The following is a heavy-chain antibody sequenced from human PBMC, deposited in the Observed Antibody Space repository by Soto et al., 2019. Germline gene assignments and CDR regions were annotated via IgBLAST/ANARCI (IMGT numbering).Heavy chain of an antibody. CDR1: GFTFSSYG. CDR2: ISYDGSNK. Sequence: HPGGSLRLSCAASGFTFSSYGMHWVRQAPGKGLEWVAVISYDGSNKYYADSVKGRFTISRDNSKNTLYLQMNSLRAEDTAVYYCAKELSMIVVWTFDYWGQGTLVTVSS. CDR3: AKELSMIVVWTFDY. V-gene: IGHV3-30*18. D-gene: IGHD3-22*01. J-gene: IGHJ4*02.